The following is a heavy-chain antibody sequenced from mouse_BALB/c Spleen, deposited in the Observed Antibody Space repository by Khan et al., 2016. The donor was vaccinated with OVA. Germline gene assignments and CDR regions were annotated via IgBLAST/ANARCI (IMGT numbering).Heavy chain of an antibody. V-gene: IGHV2-6-1*01. D-gene: IGHD2-10*01. CDR3: ARQPYYHYYIMDY. CDR2: LWSDGST. Sequence: VKLLESGPGLVAPSQNLSLTCTISGFSLTDYGVHWVRQPPGKGLEWLVVLWSDGSTAYNSDLKSRLSIIKDNSKSQIFLKMNSLQTDDTAMYYFARQPYYHYYIMDYWGQGTSVTVSS. J-gene: IGHJ4*01. CDR1: GFSLTDYG.